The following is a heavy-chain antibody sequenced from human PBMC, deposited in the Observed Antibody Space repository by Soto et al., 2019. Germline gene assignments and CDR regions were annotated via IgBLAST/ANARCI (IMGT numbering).Heavy chain of an antibody. V-gene: IGHV3-33*08. D-gene: IGHD2-15*01. J-gene: IGHJ6*02. CDR3: ARADCTGAYCYSWPFNYGVDG. Sequence: QVQLVESGGGVVQPGGSLRLSCTTSGFTFNTYGMHWVRQAPGKGLEWVAIIWYDGSNKYYADSVKGRFTISRDNSNNTLYLQMNSLRAEDTALYYCARADCTGAYCYSWPFNYGVDGWGQGTTVTVSS. CDR1: GFTFNTYG. CDR2: IWYDGSNK.